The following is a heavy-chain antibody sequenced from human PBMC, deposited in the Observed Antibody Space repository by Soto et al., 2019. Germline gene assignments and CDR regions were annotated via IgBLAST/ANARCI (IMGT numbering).Heavy chain of an antibody. V-gene: IGHV3-23*01. CDR1: GFTFSSHA. CDR3: AKVVYDMLTGQITPLDV. Sequence: HPGGSMRLSCAASGFTFSSHAMRWVRQATGKGLEWVSAISGSGGSTYYADSVKGRFTISRDNSKNTLYLQMNSLRAEDTAVYYCAKVVYDMLTGQITPLDVWGKGTTVTVSS. CDR2: ISGSGGST. D-gene: IGHD3-9*01. J-gene: IGHJ6*04.